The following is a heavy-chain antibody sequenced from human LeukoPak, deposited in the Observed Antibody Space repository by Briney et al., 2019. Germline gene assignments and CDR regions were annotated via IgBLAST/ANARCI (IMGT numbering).Heavy chain of an antibody. J-gene: IGHJ3*02. D-gene: IGHD4-17*01. Sequence: GRSLRLSCAASGFTFSSYAMHWVRQAPGKGLEWVAVISYDGSNKYYADSVKGRFTISRDNSKNTLYLQMNSLRAEDTAVYYCASGWDYGDYYDAFDIWGQGTMVTVSS. V-gene: IGHV3-30-3*01. CDR3: ASGWDYGDYYDAFDI. CDR2: ISYDGSNK. CDR1: GFTFSSYA.